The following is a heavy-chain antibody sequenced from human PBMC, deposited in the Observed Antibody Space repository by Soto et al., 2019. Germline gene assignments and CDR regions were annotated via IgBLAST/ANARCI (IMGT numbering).Heavy chain of an antibody. Sequence: ASVKVSCKASGYTFTGYYMHWVRQAPGQGLEWMGWINPNSGGTNYAQKFQGWVTMTRDTSISTAYMELSRLRSDDTAVYYCARGGGTTGTTLASSNYMDVWGKGTTVTVSS. CDR3: ARGGGTTGTTLASSNYMDV. J-gene: IGHJ6*03. V-gene: IGHV1-2*04. D-gene: IGHD1-1*01. CDR1: GYTFTGYY. CDR2: INPNSGGT.